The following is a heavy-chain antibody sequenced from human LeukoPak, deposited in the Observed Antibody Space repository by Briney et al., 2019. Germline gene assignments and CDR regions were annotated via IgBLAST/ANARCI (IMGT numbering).Heavy chain of an antibody. J-gene: IGHJ6*02. CDR3: ARRGAYSSGWYAGIRPNMDV. CDR2: INHSGST. CDR1: GGSFRGYY. D-gene: IGHD6-19*01. Sequence: SETLSLTCAGYGGSFRGYYWSWIRQPPGKGLEWIGEINHSGSTNYNPSLKSRVTISVDTSKNQFSLKLSSVTAADTAVYYCARRGAYSSGWYAGIRPNMDVWGQGTTVTVSS. V-gene: IGHV4-34*01.